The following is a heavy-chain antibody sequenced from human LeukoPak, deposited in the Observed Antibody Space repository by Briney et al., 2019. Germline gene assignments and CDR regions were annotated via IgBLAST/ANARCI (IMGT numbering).Heavy chain of an antibody. CDR1: GYTFTRHG. V-gene: IGHV1-18*01. CDR2: ISSYNGNT. Sequence: ASVTVSCKASGYTFTRHGITWVRQAPGRGLEWMGWISSYNGNTNYAQKLQGRVTMTTDTSTSTAYMELRSLRSDDTAVYYCARESWSGYRGIDYWGQGTLVTVSS. CDR3: ARESWSGYRGIDY. J-gene: IGHJ4*02. D-gene: IGHD3-3*01.